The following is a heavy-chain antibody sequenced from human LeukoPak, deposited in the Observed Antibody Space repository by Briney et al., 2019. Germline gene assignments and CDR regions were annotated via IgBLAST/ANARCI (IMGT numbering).Heavy chain of an antibody. CDR3: VRPEPSSSGWFYDAFDI. D-gene: IGHD6-19*01. Sequence: PSQTLSLTCTVSGGSISSGSYYWCWIRQPAGKGLEWIGRIYTSGSTYYNPSLKSRVTISVDTSKNQFSLKLSSVTAADTAVYYCVRPEPSSSGWFYDAFDIWGQGTMVTVSS. CDR1: GGSISSGSYY. J-gene: IGHJ3*02. V-gene: IGHV4-61*02. CDR2: IYTSGST.